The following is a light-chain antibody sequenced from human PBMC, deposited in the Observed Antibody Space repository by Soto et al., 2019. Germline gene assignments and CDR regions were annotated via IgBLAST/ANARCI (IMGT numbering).Light chain of an antibody. Sequence: QSVLTQPASVSGSPGQSITISCTGTSSDVGSYNLVSWYQQHRGKAPKLMIYEVSKRPSGVSNRFSGSKSGNTASLTISGLLAEDEADYYCCSYAGSSTFYVFGTGTKVTVL. CDR1: SSDVGSYNL. CDR2: EVS. CDR3: CSYAGSSTFYV. V-gene: IGLV2-23*02. J-gene: IGLJ1*01.